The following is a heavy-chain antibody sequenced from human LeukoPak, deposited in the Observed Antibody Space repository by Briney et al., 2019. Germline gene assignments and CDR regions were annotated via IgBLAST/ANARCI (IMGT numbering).Heavy chain of an antibody. J-gene: IGHJ6*02. D-gene: IGHD3-9*01. CDR2: IYSGGST. Sequence: SGGSLRLSCAASGFTVSSNYMSWVRQAPGKGLEWVSVIYSGGSTYYADSVKGRFTISRDNSKNTLYLQMNSLRAEDTAVYYCARVGTPHYDILTGYYDNYGMDVWGQGTTVTVSS. V-gene: IGHV3-53*01. CDR1: GFTVSSNY. CDR3: ARVGTPHYDILTGYYDNYGMDV.